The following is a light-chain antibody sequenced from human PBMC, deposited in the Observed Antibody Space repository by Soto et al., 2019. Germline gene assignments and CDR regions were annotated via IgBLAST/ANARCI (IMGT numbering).Light chain of an antibody. Sequence: EIVLTQSPGTLSLSPGERATLSCRASQSVSSSYLAWYQQKPGQAPRLLIYDASSRANGIPDRFSGSGSGTEFNLTISRLEPEDFSVYYCQQYGSSSYTFGQGTKLEIK. CDR2: DAS. J-gene: IGKJ2*01. CDR1: QSVSSSY. CDR3: QQYGSSSYT. V-gene: IGKV3-20*01.